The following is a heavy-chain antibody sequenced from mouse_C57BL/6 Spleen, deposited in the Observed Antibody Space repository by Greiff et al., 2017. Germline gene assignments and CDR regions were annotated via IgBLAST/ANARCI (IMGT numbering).Heavy chain of an antibody. V-gene: IGHV1-81*01. CDR3: ARGYYGSNGYFDV. D-gene: IGHD1-1*01. CDR1: GYTFTSYG. J-gene: IGHJ1*03. CDR2: IYPRSGNT. Sequence: VQLQQSGAELARPGASVKLSCKASGYTFTSYGISWVKQRTGQGLEWIGEIYPRSGNTYYNEKFKGKATLTADKSSSTAYMELRSLTSEDSAVYFCARGYYGSNGYFDVWGTGTTVTVSS.